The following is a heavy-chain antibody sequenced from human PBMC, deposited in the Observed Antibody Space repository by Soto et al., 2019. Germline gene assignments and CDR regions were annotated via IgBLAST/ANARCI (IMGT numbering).Heavy chain of an antibody. CDR3: ARGVTSLSHNWFDH. CDR2: IYYSGST. J-gene: IGHJ5*02. D-gene: IGHD2-8*01. V-gene: IGHV4-59*01. Sequence: SETLSLTCTVSGGSISSYYWSWIRQPPGKGLEWIGYIYYSGSTNYNPSLKSRVTISVDTSKNQFSLKLSSVTAADTAVYYCARGVTSLSHNWFDHWGQGTLVTVSS. CDR1: GGSISSYY.